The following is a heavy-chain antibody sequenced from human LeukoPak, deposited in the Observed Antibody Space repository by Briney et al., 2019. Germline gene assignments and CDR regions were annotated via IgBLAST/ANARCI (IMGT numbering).Heavy chain of an antibody. CDR2: IRYDGSNK. V-gene: IGHV3-30*02. J-gene: IGHJ4*02. CDR1: GFTFSSYG. D-gene: IGHD6-13*01. CDR3: RWLDY. Sequence: GGSLRLSCAASGFTFSSYGMHWVRQAPSKGLEWVAFIRYDGSNKDYADSVKGRFTISRDNSKNTLYLQMNSLRAEDTAVYSSRWLDYWGQGTLVTVSS.